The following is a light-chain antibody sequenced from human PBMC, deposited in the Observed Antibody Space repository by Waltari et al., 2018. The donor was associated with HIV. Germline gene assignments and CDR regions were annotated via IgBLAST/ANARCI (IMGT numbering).Light chain of an antibody. CDR2: KVS. V-gene: IGKV2-30*01. J-gene: IGKJ1*01. Sequence: DVVMTQSPLSLPVTLGQPASISCRSSQSLVYSDGNTYLNWFQHRPGQSPRRLIYKVSNRDSGVPDRLSGSGSGTDFTLKISRVEAEDVGVYYCMQGAHWPWTFGQGTKVEIK. CDR3: MQGAHWPWT. CDR1: QSLVYSDGNTY.